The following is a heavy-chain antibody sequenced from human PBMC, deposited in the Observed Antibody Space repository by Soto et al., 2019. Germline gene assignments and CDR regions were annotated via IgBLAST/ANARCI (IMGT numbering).Heavy chain of an antibody. CDR3: ARVTLSSSSSSWRNNIQYYYYYMDV. CDR1: GGSISSYY. V-gene: IGHV4-59*01. CDR2: IYYSGST. Sequence: SETLSLTCTVSGGSISSYYWSWIRQPPGKGLEWIGYIYYSGSTNYNPSLKSRVTISVDTSKNQFSLKLSSVTAADTAVYYCARVTLSSSSSSWRNNIQYYYYYMDVWGKGTTVTVSS. J-gene: IGHJ6*03. D-gene: IGHD6-13*01.